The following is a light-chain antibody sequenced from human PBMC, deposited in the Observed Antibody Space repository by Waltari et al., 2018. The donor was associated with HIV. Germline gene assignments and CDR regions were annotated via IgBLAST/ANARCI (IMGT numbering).Light chain of an antibody. CDR2: TNT. V-gene: IGLV1-44*01. CDR3: ATWDDILKGHVV. J-gene: IGLJ2*01. Sequence: QSVLTQPPSASGTPGQRVTISCSGSSSNIGDNTVNWYQQLPGTAPKLLIYTNTRRPSGVPDRFSGSKSGTSAALAISGLQSEDEADYYCATWDDILKGHVVFGGGTKLTVL. CDR1: SSNIGDNT.